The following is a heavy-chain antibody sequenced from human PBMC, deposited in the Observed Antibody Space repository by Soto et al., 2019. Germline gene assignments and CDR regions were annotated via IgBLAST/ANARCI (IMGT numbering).Heavy chain of an antibody. V-gene: IGHV3-30*18. Sequence: GGSLRLSCAASGFTFSSYGMHWVRQAPGKGLEWMAVISYDGSNKYYADSVKGRFTISRDNSKNTLYLQMNSLRAEDTAVYYCAKGGAYYGSIDYWGQGTLVTVSS. CDR3: AKGGAYYGSIDY. CDR1: GFTFSSYG. CDR2: ISYDGSNK. D-gene: IGHD3-10*01. J-gene: IGHJ4*02.